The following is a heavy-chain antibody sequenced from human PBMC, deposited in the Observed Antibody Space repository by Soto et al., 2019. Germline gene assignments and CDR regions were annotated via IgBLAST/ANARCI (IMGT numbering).Heavy chain of an antibody. D-gene: IGHD2-2*01. CDR2: ISGSGGST. CDR1: GFTFSSYA. CDR3: AKEGGVVVPAAMYYYYYGMDV. V-gene: IGHV3-23*01. Sequence: GSLRLSCAASGFTFSSYAMSWVRQAPGKGLEWVSAISGSGGSTYYADSVKGRFTISRDNSKNTLYLQMNSLRAEDTAVYYCAKEGGVVVPAAMYYYYYGMDVWGQGTTVTVSS. J-gene: IGHJ6*02.